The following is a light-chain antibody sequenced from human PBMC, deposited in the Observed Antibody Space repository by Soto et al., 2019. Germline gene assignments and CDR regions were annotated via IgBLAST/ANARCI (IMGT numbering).Light chain of an antibody. Sequence: EIAMTQSPATLSVSPGERATLSCRASQSVSSNLAWYQQRPGQAPRLLIYGASTRATGIPARFSGSGSGTEFTLTISSLQSEDFALYYCQQYNDWPPWTFGQGTKVDIK. J-gene: IGKJ1*01. CDR2: GAS. CDR3: QQYNDWPPWT. CDR1: QSVSSN. V-gene: IGKV3-15*01.